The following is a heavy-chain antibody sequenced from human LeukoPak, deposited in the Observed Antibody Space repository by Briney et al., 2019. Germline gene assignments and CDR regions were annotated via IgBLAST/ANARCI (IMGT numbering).Heavy chain of an antibody. J-gene: IGHJ4*02. CDR3: AKDKRDGYAYYFGY. V-gene: IGHV3-30*02. Sequence: PGGSLRLSCAASGFTFSSYGMHWVRQAPGKGLEWVAFIRYDGINKYYADSVKGRFTISRDNPKNTLYLQMNSLRAEDTAVYYCAKDKRDGYAYYFGYWGQGTLVTVSS. CDR1: GFTFSSYG. D-gene: IGHD5-24*01. CDR2: IRYDGINK.